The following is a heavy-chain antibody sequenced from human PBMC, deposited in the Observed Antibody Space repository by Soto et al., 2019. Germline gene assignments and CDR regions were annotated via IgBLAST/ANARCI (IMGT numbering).Heavy chain of an antibody. CDR2: IIPIFGTA. V-gene: IGHV1-69*13. CDR3: ARENTTYYYGSGSYWYYYYGMDV. D-gene: IGHD3-10*01. J-gene: IGHJ6*02. CDR1: GCTFSSYA. Sequence: ASLKVSCKASGCTFSSYAISWVRQAPGQVLEWMGGIIPIFGTANYAQKFQGRVTITADESTSTAYMELSSLRSEDTAVYYCARENTTYYYGSGSYWYYYYGMDVWAKGQRSTSP.